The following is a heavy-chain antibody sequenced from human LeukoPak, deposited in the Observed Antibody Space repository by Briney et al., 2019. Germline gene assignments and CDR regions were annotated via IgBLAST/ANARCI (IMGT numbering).Heavy chain of an antibody. V-gene: IGHV4-34*01. CDR1: GGSFSSYS. Sequence: PSETLSLTCAVYGGSFSSYSWSWIRQPPGKGLQWIGEINHSGSTNYNPSLKSRVTISLDTSKNQVSLQLNSVTAADTAVYYSARELTSRWIDYWGQGTLVTVSS. CDR2: INHSGST. D-gene: IGHD6-13*01. CDR3: ARELTSRWIDY. J-gene: IGHJ4*02.